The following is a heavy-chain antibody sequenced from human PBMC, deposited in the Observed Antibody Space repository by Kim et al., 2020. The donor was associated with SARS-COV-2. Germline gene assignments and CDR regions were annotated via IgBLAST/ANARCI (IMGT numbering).Heavy chain of an antibody. D-gene: IGHD1-26*01. J-gene: IGHJ2*01. Sequence: SETLSLTCTVSGGSVSSGSYYWSWIRQPPGKGLEWIGYIYYSGSTNYNPSLKSRVTISVDTSKNQFSLKLSSVTAADTAVYYCARGVGGSYYVWYFDLWGRGTLVTVSS. CDR2: IYYSGST. CDR1: GGSVSSGSYY. CDR3: ARGVGGSYYVWYFDL. V-gene: IGHV4-61*01.